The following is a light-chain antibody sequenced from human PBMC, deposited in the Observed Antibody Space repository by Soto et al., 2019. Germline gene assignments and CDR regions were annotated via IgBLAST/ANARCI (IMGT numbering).Light chain of an antibody. V-gene: IGKV1-5*03. CDR1: QTISSR. J-gene: IGKJ2*01. CDR3: QQYNEFQYT. Sequence: DIPMTQSPSSLSASVGDRVTITCRASQTISSRLAWYQQKTGQAPKLLIYKATNLQTGVASRFSGSGSGTEFSLTISSLQPDDFAVYYCQQYNEFQYTFGQGTRLDI. CDR2: KAT.